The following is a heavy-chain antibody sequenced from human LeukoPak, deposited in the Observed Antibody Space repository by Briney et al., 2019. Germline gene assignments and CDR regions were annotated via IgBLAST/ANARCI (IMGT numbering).Heavy chain of an antibody. V-gene: IGHV7-4-1*02. CDR1: GYTFTSYG. CDR3: ARGRGSSARLGYYFYYIDV. CDR2: INTNTGNP. D-gene: IGHD1-26*01. J-gene: IGHJ6*03. Sequence: ASVKVSCKASGYTFTSYGIHWVRQAPGQGLEWMGWINTNTGNPTYAQGFTGRFVFSLETSVSTSYLQISSLRAEDTAVYYCARGRGSSARLGYYFYYIDVWGKGTTVTVSS.